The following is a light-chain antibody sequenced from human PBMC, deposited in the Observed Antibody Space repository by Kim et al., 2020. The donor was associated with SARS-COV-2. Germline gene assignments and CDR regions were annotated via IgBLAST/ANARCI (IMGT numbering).Light chain of an antibody. V-gene: IGKV3-15*01. CDR1: QSVSSN. J-gene: IGKJ1*01. CDR3: QQYNNWLRT. Sequence: EIAMTQSPATLSVSPGERATLSCRASQSVSSNLAWYQHKPGQAPRLLIYGASTRATGIPARFSGSESGTEFTLTISSLLSEDFAVYYCQQYNNWLRTFGQGTKVDIK. CDR2: GAS.